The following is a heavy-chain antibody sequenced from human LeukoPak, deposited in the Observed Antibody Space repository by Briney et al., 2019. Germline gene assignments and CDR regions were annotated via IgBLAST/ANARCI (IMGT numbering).Heavy chain of an antibody. D-gene: IGHD4-11*01. CDR1: GYTFTGYY. CDR3: ARDGVLWTNSSNDY. Sequence: ASVKVSCKASGYTFTGYYMHWVRQAPGQGLEWMGWINPNSGGTNYAQKFQGRVTMTRDTSISTAYMELSSLRSEDTAVYYCARDGVLWTNSSNDYWGQGTLVTVSS. CDR2: INPNSGGT. V-gene: IGHV1-2*02. J-gene: IGHJ4*02.